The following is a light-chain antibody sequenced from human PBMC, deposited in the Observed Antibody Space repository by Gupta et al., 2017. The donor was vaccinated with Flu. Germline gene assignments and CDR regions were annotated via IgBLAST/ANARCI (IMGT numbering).Light chain of an antibody. CDR2: WAS. V-gene: IGKV4-1*01. Sequence: DIVVTQSRDSLTLSLGERATINCKSSQSVLYSSNNKNYLAWYQQKPGQPPKLLIYWASTRESGVPDRFSGSGSGTDFTLTISSLQAEDVAVYYCQQYYSTPQTFGQGTKVEIK. CDR1: QSVLYSSNNKNY. CDR3: QQYYSTPQT. J-gene: IGKJ1*01.